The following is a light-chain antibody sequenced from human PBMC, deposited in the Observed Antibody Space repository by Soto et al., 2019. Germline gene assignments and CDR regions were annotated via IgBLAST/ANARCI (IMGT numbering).Light chain of an antibody. CDR3: QQGNSFPWT. CDR2: ATS. Sequence: DTQMTQSPSSVSAAVGDTVTITCRPSQGISVWLAWYQLRPGQAPKLLIYATSRVHGVPSRFAGRGSETDFTPTINNLQPEDSAIYYCQQGNSFPWTFGQGTKVDIK. J-gene: IGKJ1*01. V-gene: IGKV1-12*01. CDR1: QGISVW.